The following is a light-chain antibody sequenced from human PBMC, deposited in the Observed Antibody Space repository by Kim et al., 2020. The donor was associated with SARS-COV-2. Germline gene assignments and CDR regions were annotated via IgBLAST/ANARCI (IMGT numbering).Light chain of an antibody. Sequence: QSITVSCTGTSSDIGAYNYVSWYQQHPGKAPKLMIYDVTYRPSGVSNRFSGSKSDNTASLTISGLQTDDEADYYCTSYTNSGAFVLFGGGTQLTVL. J-gene: IGLJ2*01. CDR3: TSYTNSGAFVL. V-gene: IGLV2-14*03. CDR1: SSDIGAYNY. CDR2: DVT.